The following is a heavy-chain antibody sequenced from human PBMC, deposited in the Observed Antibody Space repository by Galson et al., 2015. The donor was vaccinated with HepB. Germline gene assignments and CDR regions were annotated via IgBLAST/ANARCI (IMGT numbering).Heavy chain of an antibody. CDR1: GYTFTSYY. Sequence: SVKVSCKASGYTFTSYYMHWVRQAPGQGLEWMGIINPSGGSTSYAQKFQGRVTMTRDTSTSTVYMELSSLRSEDTAVYYCARAPLDGFGELWVARLYNRVPYYYYGMDVWGQGTTVTVSS. J-gene: IGHJ6*02. V-gene: IGHV1-46*03. CDR2: INPSGGST. CDR3: ARAPLDGFGELWVARLYNRVPYYYYGMDV. D-gene: IGHD3-10*01.